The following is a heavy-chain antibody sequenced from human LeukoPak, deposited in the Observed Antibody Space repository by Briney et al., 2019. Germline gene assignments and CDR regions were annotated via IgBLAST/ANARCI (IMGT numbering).Heavy chain of an antibody. V-gene: IGHV4-39*07. CDR3: ARDSPYYYDSSGSKEFDY. CDR2: IYYSGST. CDR1: GGSISSSSYY. Sequence: PSETLSLPCTVSGGSISSSSYYWGWLRQPPGKGLEWIGSIYYSGSTYYNPSLKSRVTISVDTSKNQFSLKLSSVTAADTAVYYCARDSPYYYDSSGSKEFDYWGQGTLVTVSS. D-gene: IGHD3-22*01. J-gene: IGHJ4*02.